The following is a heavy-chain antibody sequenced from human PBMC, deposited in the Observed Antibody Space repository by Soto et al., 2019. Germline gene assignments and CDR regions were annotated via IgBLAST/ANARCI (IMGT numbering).Heavy chain of an antibody. CDR3: ARDRGIAAAGPYYYYYYGMDV. CDR1: GGSISSYY. Sequence: SETLSLTCTVSGGSISSYYWSWIRQPPGKGLEWIGYIYYSGSTNYNPSLKSRVTISVDTSKNSLYLQMNSLRAEDTAVYYCARDRGIAAAGPYYYYYYGMDVWGQGTTVTVSS. CDR2: IYYSGST. V-gene: IGHV4-59*12. J-gene: IGHJ6*02. D-gene: IGHD6-13*01.